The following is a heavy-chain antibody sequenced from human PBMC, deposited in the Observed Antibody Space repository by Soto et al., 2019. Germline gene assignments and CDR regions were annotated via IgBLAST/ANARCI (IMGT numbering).Heavy chain of an antibody. CDR1: GFTFSSYG. CDR2: IWYDGSNK. J-gene: IGHJ4*02. CDR3: ARDRLVYAIYPQLVPLDY. Sequence: GGSLRLSCAASGFTFSSYGMHWVRQAPGKGLEWVAVIWYDGSNKYYADSVKGRFTISRDNSKNTLYLQMNSLRAEDTAVYYCARDRLVYAIYPQLVPLDYWGQGTLVTVSS. V-gene: IGHV3-33*01. D-gene: IGHD2-8*01.